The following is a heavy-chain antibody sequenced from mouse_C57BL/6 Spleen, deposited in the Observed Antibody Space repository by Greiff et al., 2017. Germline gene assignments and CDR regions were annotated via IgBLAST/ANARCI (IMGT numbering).Heavy chain of an antibody. V-gene: IGHV5-17*01. D-gene: IGHD3-3*01. CDR1: GFTFSDYG. CDR3: ARGGGTDRYYFDY. Sequence: EVQLVESGGGLVKPGGSLKLSCAASGFTFSDYGMHWVRQAPEKGLEWVSYISSGSITIYYADTVKGRFTISRDNAKNTLFLQMTSLRSEDTAMYYCARGGGTDRYYFDYWGQGTTLTVSS. J-gene: IGHJ2*01. CDR2: ISSGSITI.